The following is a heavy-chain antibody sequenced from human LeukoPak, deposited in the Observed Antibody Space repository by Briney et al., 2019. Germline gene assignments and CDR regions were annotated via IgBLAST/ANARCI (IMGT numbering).Heavy chain of an antibody. J-gene: IGHJ3*02. CDR3: ARAADAFDI. CDR2: ISYDGSNK. V-gene: IGHV3-30-3*01. CDR1: GFTFSSYA. Sequence: GGSLRLSCAASGFTFSSYAMHWVRQAPGKGLEWVAVISYDGSNKYYADSVKGRFTISRGNSKNTLYLQMNSLRAEDTAVYYCARAADAFDIWGQGTMVTVSS.